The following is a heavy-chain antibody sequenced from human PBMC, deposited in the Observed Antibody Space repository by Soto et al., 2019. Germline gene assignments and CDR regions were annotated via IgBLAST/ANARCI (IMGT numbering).Heavy chain of an antibody. CDR2: INHSGST. CDR1: GGSFSGYY. D-gene: IGHD6-6*01. Sequence: SETLSLTCAVYGGSFSGYYWSWIRQPPGKGLEWIGEINHSGSTNYNPSLKSRVTISVDTSKNQFSLKLSSVTAADTAVYYCARAINIAARPFDYWGQGTLVTVSS. V-gene: IGHV4-34*01. CDR3: ARAINIAARPFDY. J-gene: IGHJ4*02.